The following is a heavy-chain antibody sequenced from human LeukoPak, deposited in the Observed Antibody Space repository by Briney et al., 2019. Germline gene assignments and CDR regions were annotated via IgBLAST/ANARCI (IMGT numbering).Heavy chain of an antibody. J-gene: IGHJ3*02. CDR3: ARPRLEYCSGGSCFDAFDI. Sequence: GGSLRLSCAASGFTFSSYAMNWVRQAPGKGLVWVSAISGSGSTTYYADSVKGRFTISRDNSKNTLFLQMNSLTAEDTAIYFCARPRLEYCSGGSCFDAFDIWGQGTMVTVSS. D-gene: IGHD2-15*01. V-gene: IGHV3-23*01. CDR2: ISGSGSTT. CDR1: GFTFSSYA.